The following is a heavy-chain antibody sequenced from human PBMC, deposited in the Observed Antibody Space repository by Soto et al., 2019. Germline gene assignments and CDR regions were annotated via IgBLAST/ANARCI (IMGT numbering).Heavy chain of an antibody. D-gene: IGHD5-12*01. CDR2: VNPNSGGT. J-gene: IGHJ1*01. V-gene: IGHV1-2*02. Sequence: SVKVSCKASGHTFSGYYVHWVRQAPGQGLEWMVWVNPNSGGTHYAQKFQGRVSMTRDTSLSGMYMVLRSLGRDDMVIYFCASAYLGNDLTLPTEEFGKFWGEGTLVTV. CDR1: GHTFSGYY. CDR3: ASAYLGNDLTLPTEEFGKF.